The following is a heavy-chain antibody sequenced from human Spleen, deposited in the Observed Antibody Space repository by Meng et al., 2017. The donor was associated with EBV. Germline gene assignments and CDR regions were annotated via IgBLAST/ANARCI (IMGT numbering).Heavy chain of an antibody. J-gene: IGHJ4*02. V-gene: IGHV3-15*01. D-gene: IGHD3-9*01. CDR2: IKSRADGGTA. CDR1: GFSFSKAW. Sequence: VRLGESGGGFVKPGGSLRLSCAASGFSFSKAWMSWVRQTPGKGLEWVGRIKSRADGGTADLVAPVKGRFTISRDDSKDTLYLQMNSLRSEDTAVYYCASSGYDALIGYCAIWGQGTLVTVSS. CDR3: ASSGYDALIGYCAI.